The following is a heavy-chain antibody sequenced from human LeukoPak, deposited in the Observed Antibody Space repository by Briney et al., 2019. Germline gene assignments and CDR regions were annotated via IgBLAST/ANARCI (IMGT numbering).Heavy chain of an antibody. D-gene: IGHD3-22*01. CDR2: INEDGGER. J-gene: IGHJ3*02. Sequence: PGGSLRLSCAASGFTLNRYWMSWVRQAPGEGLEWVANINEDGGERHYVDSMKGRFTISRDDAKNSLFLQMNSLRTEDTALYYCARASYYYDTTGLGAVDIWGQGTMVTVSS. CDR1: GFTLNRYW. V-gene: IGHV3-7*03. CDR3: ARASYYYDTTGLGAVDI.